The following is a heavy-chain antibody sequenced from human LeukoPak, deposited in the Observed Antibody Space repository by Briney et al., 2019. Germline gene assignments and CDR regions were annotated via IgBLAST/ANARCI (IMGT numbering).Heavy chain of an antibody. V-gene: IGHV3-7*01. CDR1: EITFSSYW. D-gene: IGHD6-19*01. J-gene: IGHJ3*02. CDR2: IKQDGSEK. Sequence: PGGSLRLSCTSSEITFSSYWMSWVRQAPGKGLEWVANIKQDGSEKYYVDSLKGRFTISRDNAKNSLYQQMNSLRAEDTAVYYCATSQTTSGRYGNAFDIWGQGTMVTVSS. CDR3: ATSQTTSGRYGNAFDI.